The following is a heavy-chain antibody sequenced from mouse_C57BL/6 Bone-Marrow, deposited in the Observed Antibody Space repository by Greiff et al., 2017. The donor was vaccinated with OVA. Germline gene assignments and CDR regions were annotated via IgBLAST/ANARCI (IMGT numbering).Heavy chain of an antibody. V-gene: IGHV1-64*01. J-gene: IGHJ2*01. CDR3: ARMHSYGRVDY. Sequence: QVQLQQPGAELVKPGASVKLSCKASGYTFTSYWMHWVKQRPGQGLEWIGMIHPNSGSTNYNEKFKSKATLTVDKSSSTAYMQLSSLTSEDSAVDYCARMHSYGRVDYWGQGTTLTVSS. CDR2: IHPNSGST. CDR1: GYTFTSYW. D-gene: IGHD1-1*01.